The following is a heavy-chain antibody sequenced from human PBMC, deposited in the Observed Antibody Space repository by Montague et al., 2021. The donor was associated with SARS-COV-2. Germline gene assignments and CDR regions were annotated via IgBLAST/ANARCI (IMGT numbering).Heavy chain of an antibody. J-gene: IGHJ4*02. CDR3: ARVSSVVTIMVLVITDSLIDD. D-gene: IGHD3-22*01. V-gene: IGHV4-34*01. Sequence: SETLSLTCAVYGGSFSGYYWSWIRQPPGKGLEWIGEINHSGSTNYNPSLKSRVTISVDTSKNQFSLKLSSVTAADTAVYYCARVSSVVTIMVLVITDSLIDDWGQGTLVTVSS. CDR2: INHSGST. CDR1: GGSFSGYY.